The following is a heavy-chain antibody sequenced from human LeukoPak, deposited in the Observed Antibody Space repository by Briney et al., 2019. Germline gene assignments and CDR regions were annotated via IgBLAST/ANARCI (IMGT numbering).Heavy chain of an antibody. Sequence: PSETLSLTCTVSGGSISSGGYYWSWIRQHPGKGLEWIGYIYYSGSTYYNLSLKSRVTISVDTSKNQFSLKLSSVTAADTAVYYCARGEVLAAFDYWGQGTLVTVSS. V-gene: IGHV4-31*03. J-gene: IGHJ4*02. D-gene: IGHD2-2*01. CDR3: ARGEVLAAFDY. CDR2: IYYSGST. CDR1: GGSISSGGYY.